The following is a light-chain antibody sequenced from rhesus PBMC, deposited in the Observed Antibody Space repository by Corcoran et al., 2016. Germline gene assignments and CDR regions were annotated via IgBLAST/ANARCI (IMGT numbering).Light chain of an antibody. CDR2: EVN. CDR3: SSFAGNNTYI. J-gene: IGLJ1*01. Sequence: QAALTQPRSVSGSPVQSVTISCTGTRRDIGGYNYVSWYQHPPGTAPKLMIYEVNKRPSGVSDRFSGSKSANTASLTISGLQAEDEADYYCSSFAGNNTYIFGGGTRLTVL. V-gene: IGLV2-32*02. CDR1: RRDIGGYNY.